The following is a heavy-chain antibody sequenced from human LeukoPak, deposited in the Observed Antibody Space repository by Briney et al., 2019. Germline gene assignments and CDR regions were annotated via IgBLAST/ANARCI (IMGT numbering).Heavy chain of an antibody. CDR3: ASAMVRGVIEYNWFDP. V-gene: IGHV1-46*01. CDR2: INPSGGST. CDR1: GYTFTSYY. D-gene: IGHD3-10*01. Sequence: ASVKVSCKASGYTFTSYYMHWVRQAPGQGLEWMGIINPSGGSTSYAQKFQGRVTMTGDTSTSTVYMELSSLRSEDTAVYYCASAMVRGVIEYNWFDPWGQGTLVTVSS. J-gene: IGHJ5*02.